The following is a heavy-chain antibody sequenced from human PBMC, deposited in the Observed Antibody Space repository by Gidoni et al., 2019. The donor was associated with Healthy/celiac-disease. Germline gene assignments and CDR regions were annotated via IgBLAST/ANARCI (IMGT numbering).Heavy chain of an antibody. CDR2: IWYDGSNK. D-gene: IGHD3-3*01. V-gene: IGHV3-33*01. J-gene: IGHJ6*02. CDR1: GFTFSSYG. CDR3: ARGDGYYDFWSGYSWSHRNYGMDV. Sequence: QVQLVESGGGVVQPGRSLRLSCTASGFTFSSYGMHWVRQAPGKGLEWVAVIWYDGSNKDYADAVKGRFTISRDNSKNTLYLQMNSLRAEDTAVYYCARGDGYYDFWSGYSWSHRNYGMDVWGQGTTVTVSS.